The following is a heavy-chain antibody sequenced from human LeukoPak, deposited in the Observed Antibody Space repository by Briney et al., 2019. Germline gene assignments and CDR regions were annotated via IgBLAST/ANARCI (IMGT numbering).Heavy chain of an antibody. V-gene: IGHV3-23*01. D-gene: IGHD3-3*01. CDR1: GCTFSNYA. CDR2: TSGSGSST. Sequence: GGSLRLSCAASGCTFSNYAMSWVRQAPGKGLEGISATSGSGSSTYYADSVKGRFTISRDNSKNTLYLQVNSLRDEDTAVYYCAKSAIFGVVITSFNYWGQGTLVTVSS. J-gene: IGHJ4*02. CDR3: AKSAIFGVVITSFNY.